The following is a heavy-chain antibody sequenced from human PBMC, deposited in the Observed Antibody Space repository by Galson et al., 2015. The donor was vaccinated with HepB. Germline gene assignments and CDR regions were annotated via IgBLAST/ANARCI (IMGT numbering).Heavy chain of an antibody. D-gene: IGHD5-24*01. J-gene: IGHJ4*02. Sequence: SVKVSCKASGGTFSSYAISWVRQAPGQGLEWMGRIIPILGIANYAQKFQGRVTITADKSTSTAYMELSSLRSEDTAVYYCARLRPKDRPVRWPPGGYWGQGTLVTVSS. CDR3: ARLRPKDRPVRWPPGGY. CDR1: GGTFSSYA. V-gene: IGHV1-69*04. CDR2: IIPILGIA.